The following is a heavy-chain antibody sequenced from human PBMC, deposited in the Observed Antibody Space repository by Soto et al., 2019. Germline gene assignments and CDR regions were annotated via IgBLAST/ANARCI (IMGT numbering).Heavy chain of an antibody. J-gene: IGHJ5*02. CDR1: GGSISSYY. CDR2: IYFRGTT. Sequence: SETLSLTCTVSGGSISSYYWSWIRQPPGKGLEWIGYIYFRGTTNYNPSLKSRVTMSADTSKNQFSLKLNSVTAAGTAVYYCARANYGTKGKSLDPWDLGTLVTVSS. CDR3: ARANYGTKGKSLDP. D-gene: IGHD2-8*01. V-gene: IGHV4-59*01.